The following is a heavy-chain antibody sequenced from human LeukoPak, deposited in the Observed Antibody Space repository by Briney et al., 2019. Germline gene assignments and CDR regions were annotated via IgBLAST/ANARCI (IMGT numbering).Heavy chain of an antibody. CDR1: GGSISSYY. J-gene: IGHJ4*02. CDR3: ASFGYYDILTGYYILGTFDY. V-gene: IGHV4-38-2*02. CDR2: IYHSGST. D-gene: IGHD3-9*01. Sequence: SETLSLTCTVSGGSISSYYWGWIRQPPGKGLEWIGSIYHSGSTYYNPSLKSRVTISVDTSKNQFSLKLSSVTAADTAVYYCASFGYYDILTGYYILGTFDYWGQGTLVTVSS.